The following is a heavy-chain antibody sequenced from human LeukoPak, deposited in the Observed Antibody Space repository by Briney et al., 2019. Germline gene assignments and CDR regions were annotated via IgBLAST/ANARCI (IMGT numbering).Heavy chain of an antibody. Sequence: ASVKVSCKASGYTFTGYYMHWVRQAPGQGREWMGWINPNSGGTNYAQKFQGRVTMTRDTSISTVYMELSRLRSADTAVYFCARGPVLLWFGEPGRFDIWGQGTMVTVSS. J-gene: IGHJ3*02. CDR1: GYTFTGYY. D-gene: IGHD3-10*01. V-gene: IGHV1-2*02. CDR3: ARGPVLLWFGEPGRFDI. CDR2: INPNSGGT.